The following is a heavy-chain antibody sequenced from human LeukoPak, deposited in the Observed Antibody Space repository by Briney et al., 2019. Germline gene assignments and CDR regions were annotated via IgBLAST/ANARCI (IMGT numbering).Heavy chain of an antibody. CDR3: ARVSYKWNVEKD. J-gene: IGHJ4*02. Sequence: SETLSLTCTVSGGSISSYYWSWIRQPPGKGLEWIGYMYYSGSTNYNPSTNYNPSLKSRVTISVDTSKNQFSLKLSSVTAADTAVYYCARVSYKWNVEKDWGQGTLVTVSS. D-gene: IGHD1-20*01. V-gene: IGHV4-59*12. CDR2: MYYSGST. CDR1: GGSISSYY.